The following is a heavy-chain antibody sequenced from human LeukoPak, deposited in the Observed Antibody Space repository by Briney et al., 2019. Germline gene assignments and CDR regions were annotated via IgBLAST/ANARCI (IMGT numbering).Heavy chain of an antibody. CDR1: GGSISSYY. Sequence: SETLSLTCTVSGGSISSYYWSWIRQPPGKGLEWIGYIYYSGGTNYNPSLKSRVTISVDTSKNQFSLKLSSVTAADTAVYYCARAKRTIFGVVMEYYFDYWGQGTLVTVSS. CDR2: IYYSGGT. V-gene: IGHV4-59*01. D-gene: IGHD3-3*01. CDR3: ARAKRTIFGVVMEYYFDY. J-gene: IGHJ4*02.